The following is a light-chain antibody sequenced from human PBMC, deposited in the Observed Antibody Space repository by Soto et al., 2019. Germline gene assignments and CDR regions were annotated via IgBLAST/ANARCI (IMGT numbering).Light chain of an antibody. CDR2: GAS. Sequence: EIVMTQSPATLSVSPGERATLSCRASQSVSSKLAWYQQKPGQAPRLLIYGASTRATGIPARFSGSGSETEFTLTISSLQSEDFAVYYCQEYKYSKKFGQGTKVDI. CDR3: QEYKYSKK. J-gene: IGKJ1*01. CDR1: QSVSSK. V-gene: IGKV3-15*01.